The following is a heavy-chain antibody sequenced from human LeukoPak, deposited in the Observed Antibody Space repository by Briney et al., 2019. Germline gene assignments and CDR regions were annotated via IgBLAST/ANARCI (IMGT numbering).Heavy chain of an antibody. Sequence: GGSLRLSCAASGFTFDDYGMSWVRQAPGKGLEWVSGINWNGGSTGYADSVKGRFTISRDNAKNSLYLQMNSLRAEDTALYHCARGRDYAYFDYWGQGTLVTVSS. CDR3: ARGRDYAYFDY. CDR1: GFTFDDYG. D-gene: IGHD4-17*01. J-gene: IGHJ4*02. CDR2: INWNGGST. V-gene: IGHV3-20*01.